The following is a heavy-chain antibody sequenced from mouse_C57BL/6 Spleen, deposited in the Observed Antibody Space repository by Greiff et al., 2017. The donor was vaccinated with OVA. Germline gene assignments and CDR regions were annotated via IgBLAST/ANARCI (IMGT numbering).Heavy chain of an antibody. V-gene: IGHV1-42*01. D-gene: IGHD2-3*01. CDR2: INPSTGGT. J-gene: IGHJ2*01. CDR1: GYSFTGYY. Sequence: VQLQQPGPELVKPGASVKISCKASGYSFTGYYMNWVKQSPEKSLEWIGEINPSTGGTTYNQKFKAKATLTVDKSSSTAYMQLKSLTSEDSAVYYCARRGWLLDYWGQGTTLTVSS. CDR3: ARRGWLLDY.